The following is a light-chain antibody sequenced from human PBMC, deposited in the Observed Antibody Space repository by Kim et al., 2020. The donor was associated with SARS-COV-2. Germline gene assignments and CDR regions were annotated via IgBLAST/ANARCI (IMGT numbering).Light chain of an antibody. CDR2: GKN. Sequence: SSELTQDPAVSVALGQTVRITCQGDSLRSYYASWYQQKPGQAPVLVIYGKNNRPSGIPDRFSGSSSGNTASLTITGAQAEDEADYYCNSRDSRGNPLLYV. J-gene: IGLJ1*01. CDR3: NSRDSRGNPLLYV. CDR1: SLRSYY. V-gene: IGLV3-19*01.